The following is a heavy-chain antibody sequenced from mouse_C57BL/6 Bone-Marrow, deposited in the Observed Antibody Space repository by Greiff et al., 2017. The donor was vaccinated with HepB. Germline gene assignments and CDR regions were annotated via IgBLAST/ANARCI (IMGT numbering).Heavy chain of an antibody. CDR2: ISSGGSYT. V-gene: IGHV5-6*01. CDR1: GFTFSSYG. J-gene: IGHJ3*01. D-gene: IGHD1-1*01. Sequence: DVHLVESGGDLVKPGGSLKLSCAASGFTFSSYGMSWVRQTPDKRLEWVATISSGGSYTYYPDSVKGRFTISRDNAKNTLYLQMSSLKSEDTAMYYCARREYYGAWFAYWGQGTLVTVSA. CDR3: ARREYYGAWFAY.